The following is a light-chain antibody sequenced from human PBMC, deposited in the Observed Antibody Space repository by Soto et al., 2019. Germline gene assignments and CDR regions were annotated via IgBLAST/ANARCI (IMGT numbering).Light chain of an antibody. J-gene: IGKJ2*01. CDR1: PSVNNK. V-gene: IGKV3-15*01. CDR2: DVS. CDR3: QQYYNWPPYT. Sequence: EIVMAQSPATLSVSPGERATLSCRASPSVNNKLAWYQQKPGQVPRLLIYDVSTRATGIPARFSGSGSGTEFTLTISSLQSEDFAVYYCQQYYNWPPYTFGQGTKVDIK.